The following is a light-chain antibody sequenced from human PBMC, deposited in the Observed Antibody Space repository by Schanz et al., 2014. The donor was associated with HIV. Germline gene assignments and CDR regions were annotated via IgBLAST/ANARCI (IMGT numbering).Light chain of an antibody. V-gene: IGKV3-15*01. J-gene: IGKJ5*01. CDR1: QSVSSN. Sequence: EIVLTQSPATLSVSPGESATLSCRASQSVSSNLAWYQQKPGQAPRLLIYSASTRATGIPSRFSGSGSGTEFTLTISSLQSEDFAVYYCQQYNNWLITFGQGTRLEIK. CDR2: SAS. CDR3: QQYNNWLIT.